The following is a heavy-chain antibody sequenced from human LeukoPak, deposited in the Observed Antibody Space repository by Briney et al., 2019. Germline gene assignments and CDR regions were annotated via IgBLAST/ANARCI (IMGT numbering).Heavy chain of an antibody. D-gene: IGHD2-15*01. CDR2: IKTGGRT. J-gene: IGHJ4*02. CDR1: GGSISSYY. Sequence: SETLSLTCTVSGGSISSYYWMWIRQTAGKGLEWIGRIKTGGRTNYNPSLKGRVTTSVDTSRRQFPLKVTSVTVADTAVYYCARDVPCSGGSCRIDNWGQGILVTVSS. CDR3: ARDVPCSGGSCRIDN. V-gene: IGHV4-4*07.